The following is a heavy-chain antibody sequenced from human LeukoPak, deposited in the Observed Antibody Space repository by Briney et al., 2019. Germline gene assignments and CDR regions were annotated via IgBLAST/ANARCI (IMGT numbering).Heavy chain of an antibody. CDR2: MSNSGENT. CDR3: ARVGDQDAFDI. CDR1: GFTFSSYS. V-gene: IGHV3-30*03. Sequence: GRSLRLSCAASGFTFSSYSMQWVRQTPGKGLEWVGIMSNSGENTFYGEAVKGRFTISRDNSKNTLYLQMGCLRAEDMAEYYCARVGDQDAFDIWGQGTMVTVSS. J-gene: IGHJ3*02. D-gene: IGHD2-21*01.